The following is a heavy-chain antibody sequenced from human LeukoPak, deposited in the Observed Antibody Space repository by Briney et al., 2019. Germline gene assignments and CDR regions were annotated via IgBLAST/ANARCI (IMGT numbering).Heavy chain of an antibody. CDR3: ARDRPVVVAIDF. J-gene: IGHJ4*02. CDR2: ISGDRSTI. CDR1: GFTFSDYA. D-gene: IGHD2-15*01. V-gene: IGHV3-48*04. Sequence: GGPLRLSCGASGFTFSDYAMLWVRQAPGKGLEWISFISGDRSTIFLADSVRGRFLTSRDNAQNSLYLQMNSLRAEDTAVYYCARDRPVVVAIDFWGQGTVVTVSS.